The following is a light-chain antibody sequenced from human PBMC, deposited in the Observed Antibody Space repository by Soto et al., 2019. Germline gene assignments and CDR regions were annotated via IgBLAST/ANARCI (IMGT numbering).Light chain of an antibody. V-gene: IGLV2-8*01. CDR3: SSYAGSNNFGV. J-gene: IGLJ1*01. CDR2: EVN. Sequence: LTQPPSASGSPGQSVTISCTGTSSDVGGYNYVSWYQQHPGKAPKLMIYEVNKRPSGVPDRFSGSKSGNTASLTVSGLQAENEAYYYCSSYAGSNNFGVFGTGTKVTVL. CDR1: SSDVGGYNY.